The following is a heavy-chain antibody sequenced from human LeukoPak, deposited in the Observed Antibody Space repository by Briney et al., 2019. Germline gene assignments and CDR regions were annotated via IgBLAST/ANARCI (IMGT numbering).Heavy chain of an antibody. CDR1: GGSITTTTYY. Sequence: SETLSLTCTLSGGSITTTTYYWGRIRQPPGKGLEWIGSSYYSGDTYYNQSLKSRLTISVDTSRKHFSLQLSSVTAADTVVYSCTRTRGFGDLLGKGFDPWGQGSLVTVS. V-gene: IGHV4-39*02. D-gene: IGHD3-10*01. J-gene: IGHJ5*02. CDR2: SYYSGDT. CDR3: TRTRGFGDLLGKGFDP.